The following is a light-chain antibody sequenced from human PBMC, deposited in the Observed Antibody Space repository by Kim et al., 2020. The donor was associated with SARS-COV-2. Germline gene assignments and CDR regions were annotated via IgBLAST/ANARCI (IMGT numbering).Light chain of an antibody. Sequence: APGERVPLACRASQSLTTNYLAWYQQKPGQAPRLLIYEIFNRATGIPDRFSGSGSGTDFTLTISRLEPEDFAVYYCQQHHDAPLTFGGGTKVDIK. CDR2: EIF. CDR1: QSLTTNY. J-gene: IGKJ4*01. CDR3: QQHHDAPLT. V-gene: IGKV3D-20*02.